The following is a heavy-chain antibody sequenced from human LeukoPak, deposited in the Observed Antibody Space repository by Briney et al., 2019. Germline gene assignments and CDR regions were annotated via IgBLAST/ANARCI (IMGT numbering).Heavy chain of an antibody. D-gene: IGHD3-22*01. Sequence: GESLKISCKGSGHSFTSYWIGWARQMPGKGLEWMGIIYPGDSDTRYSPSFQGQVTISADKSINTAYLQWSSLKASDTAMYCCARMAYYYDSSGSTSDYMDVWGKGTTVTVSS. J-gene: IGHJ6*03. CDR1: GHSFTSYW. CDR3: ARMAYYYDSSGSTSDYMDV. V-gene: IGHV5-51*01. CDR2: IYPGDSDT.